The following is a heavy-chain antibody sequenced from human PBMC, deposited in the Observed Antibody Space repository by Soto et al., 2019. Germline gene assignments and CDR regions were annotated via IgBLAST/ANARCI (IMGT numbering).Heavy chain of an antibody. CDR1: GGSISSGDYY. J-gene: IGHJ5*02. V-gene: IGHV4-30-4*01. CDR2: IYYSGST. Sequence: SETLSLTCTVSGGSISSGDYYWSWIRQPPGKGLEWIGYIYYSGSTYYNPSLKSRVTISVDTSKNQFSLKLSSVTAADTAVYYCARLPYDSSGYYYSVPWGQGTLVTVSS. CDR3: ARLPYDSSGYYYSVP. D-gene: IGHD3-22*01.